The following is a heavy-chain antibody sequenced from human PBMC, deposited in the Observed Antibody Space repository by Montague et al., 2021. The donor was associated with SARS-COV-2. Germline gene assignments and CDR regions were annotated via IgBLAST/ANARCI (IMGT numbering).Heavy chain of an antibody. V-gene: IGHV4-34*01. J-gene: IGHJ4*02. CDR3: ARVPLYFEGFDS. CDR1: GGSISNNH. D-gene: IGHD3-9*01. Sequence: SETLSLTCAVLGGSISNNHWTWVRPPPGKGLEWIGALNQSGGTTHSNPSLKGRVKISVDRSSNQMSLNLESVTAADTAVYYCARVPLYFEGFDSWGPGILVADSS. CDR2: LNQSGGT.